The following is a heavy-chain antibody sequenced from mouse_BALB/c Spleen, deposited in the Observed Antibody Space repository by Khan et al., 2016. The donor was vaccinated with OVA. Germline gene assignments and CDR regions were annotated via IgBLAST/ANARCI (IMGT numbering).Heavy chain of an antibody. V-gene: IGHV5-6*01. Sequence: EVQLVESGGDLVKPGGSLKLSCAASGFSFSSYSMSWVRQTPDKRLEWVATISSGGDYTYYPDIVKGRFTISRDNATNTLYLQMSSLKSEDTAMYYSASHLTGSLAYWGQGTLVTVSA. CDR3: ASHLTGSLAY. D-gene: IGHD4-1*01. CDR1: GFSFSSYS. J-gene: IGHJ3*01. CDR2: ISSGGDYT.